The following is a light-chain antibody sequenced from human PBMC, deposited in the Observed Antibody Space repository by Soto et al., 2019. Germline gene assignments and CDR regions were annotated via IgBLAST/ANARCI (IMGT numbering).Light chain of an antibody. V-gene: IGKV2-28*01. CDR3: MQALQTPRT. Sequence: DIVMTQSPLSLPVTPGEPASISCRSSQSLLHSNGYSYLDWYLQKPGQSPQLLIYLGSNRASGVPDRFRGSGSGTDFTLKISRVEAEDVGVYYCMQALQTPRTFGQGTKLEIK. CDR2: LGS. CDR1: QSLLHSNGYSY. J-gene: IGKJ2*01.